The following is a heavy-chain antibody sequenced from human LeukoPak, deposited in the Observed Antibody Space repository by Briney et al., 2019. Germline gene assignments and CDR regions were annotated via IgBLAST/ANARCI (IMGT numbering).Heavy chain of an antibody. CDR2: INPNSGGT. V-gene: IGHV1-2*02. CDR3: ARDTPAAGGSDY. Sequence: ASVKVSCKASGYTFTGYYMHWVRQAPGQGLEWMGWINPNSGGTNYAQKFPGRVTMTRDTSISTAYMELSRLTSDDAAVYYCARDTPAAGGSDYWGQGTLVTVSS. J-gene: IGHJ4*02. D-gene: IGHD6-13*01. CDR1: GYTFTGYY.